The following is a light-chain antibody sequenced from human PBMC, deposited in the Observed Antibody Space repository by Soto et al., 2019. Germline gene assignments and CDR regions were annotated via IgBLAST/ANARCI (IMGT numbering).Light chain of an antibody. Sequence: EIVLTQSPGTLSLSPGERATLSCRASQSVSSSYLAWYQQKPGQAPRLLIYGASSRATGIPDRFSSSGSGTDFTLTISRLEPEDFAVYYCQQYGSSPPSMTFGQGTKVEIK. CDR3: QQYGSSPPSMT. CDR1: QSVSSSY. CDR2: GAS. J-gene: IGKJ1*01. V-gene: IGKV3-20*01.